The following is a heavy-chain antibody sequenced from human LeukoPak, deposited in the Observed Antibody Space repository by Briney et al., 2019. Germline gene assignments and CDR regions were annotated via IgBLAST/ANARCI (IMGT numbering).Heavy chain of an antibody. D-gene: IGHD1-20*01. Sequence: GASVKVSCKASGYTFTYRYLHWVRQAPGQALEWMGWITPFNGNTNYAQKFQDRVTITRDRSMSTAYMELSSLGSEDTAMYYCARDRVGYNWNYIDYWGQGTLVTVSS. J-gene: IGHJ4*02. CDR3: ARDRVGYNWNYIDY. V-gene: IGHV1-45*02. CDR1: GYTFTYRY. CDR2: ITPFNGNT.